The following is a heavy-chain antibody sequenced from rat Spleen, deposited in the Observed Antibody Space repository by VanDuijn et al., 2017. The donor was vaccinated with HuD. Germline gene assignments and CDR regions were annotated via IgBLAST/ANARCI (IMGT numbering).Heavy chain of an antibody. CDR2: INYSGST. J-gene: IGHJ2*01. Sequence: EVQLQESGPGLVKPSQSLSLTCSVTGYSITSIYRWNWIRRFPGNRMEWIGHINYSGSTNYNPSLKSRNSITRDTSKNQVFLQLNSVTTDDTATYYWAWGNSFDYWGQGVMVTVSS. V-gene: IGHV3-1*01. CDR3: AWGNSFDY. CDR1: GYSITSIY.